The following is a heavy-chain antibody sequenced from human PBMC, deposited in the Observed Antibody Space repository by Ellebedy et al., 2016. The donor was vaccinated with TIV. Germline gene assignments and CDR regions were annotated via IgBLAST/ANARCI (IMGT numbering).Heavy chain of an antibody. CDR1: GYTFTSYD. D-gene: IGHD2-2*01. V-gene: IGHV1-8*01. CDR3: ARGRLGVSSTSRAGGFGP. Sequence: ASVKVSCXASGYTFTSYDINWVRQATGQGLEWMGWMNPNSGNTGYAQKFQGRVTMTRNNSISTAYMELSSLRSEDTAVYYCARGRLGVSSTSRAGGFGPWGQGTLVTVSS. J-gene: IGHJ5*02. CDR2: MNPNSGNT.